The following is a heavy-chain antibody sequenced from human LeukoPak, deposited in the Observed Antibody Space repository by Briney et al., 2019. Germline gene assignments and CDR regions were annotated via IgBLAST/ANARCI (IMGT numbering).Heavy chain of an antibody. Sequence: SETLSLTCTVSGGSISSSSYYWGWIRQPPGKGLEWIGSIYYSGSTYYNPSLKSRVTISVDTSKNQFSLKLSSVTAADTAVYYCARAALEFRVGYYFDYWGQGTLVTVSS. J-gene: IGHJ4*02. D-gene: IGHD3-3*01. CDR2: IYYSGST. V-gene: IGHV4-39*07. CDR3: ARAALEFRVGYYFDY. CDR1: GGSISSSSYY.